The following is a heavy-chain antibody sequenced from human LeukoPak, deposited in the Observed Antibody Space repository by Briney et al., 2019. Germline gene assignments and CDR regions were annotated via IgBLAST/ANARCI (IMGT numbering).Heavy chain of an antibody. J-gene: IGHJ4*02. CDR1: GDSFTSNY. Sequence: ASLKVSCKASGDSFTSNYIHWVRQAPGQGLEWMGMIYPRDGSTSYAQKFQGRVTVTRDTSTSTVHMELSGLRSEDTAVYYCARDQEAFDYWGQGTLVTVSS. V-gene: IGHV1-46*01. CDR2: IYPRDGST. CDR3: ARDQEAFDY.